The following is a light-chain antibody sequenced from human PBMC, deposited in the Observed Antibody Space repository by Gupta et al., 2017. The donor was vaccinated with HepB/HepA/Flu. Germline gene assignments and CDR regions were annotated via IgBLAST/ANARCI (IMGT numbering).Light chain of an antibody. CDR3: QHRHNTPRT. V-gene: IGKV1-39*01. Sequence: IQMSQSPSSLSPSVGDRVTITCRASQNIDNYLNWYQQKPEQAPKLLIYSASSLKSGVPTSFSGSGCGTDFSLPIRGRQPEDFATYYCQHRHNTPRTFGQGTQMEIK. CDR1: QNIDNY. J-gene: IGKJ1*01. CDR2: SAS.